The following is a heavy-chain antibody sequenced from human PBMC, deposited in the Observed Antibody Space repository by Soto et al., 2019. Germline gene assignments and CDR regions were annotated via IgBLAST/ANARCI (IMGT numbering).Heavy chain of an antibody. CDR1: GGSVSSGSYY. J-gene: IGHJ5*02. CDR2: IYYSGST. Sequence: PSETLSLTCTVSGGSVSSGSYYWSWIRQPPGKGLEWIGYIYYSGSTNYNPSLKSRVTISVDTSKNQFSLKLSSVTAADTAVYYCARHLLAYDYGDYGLAFDPWGQGTLVTVSS. V-gene: IGHV4-61*01. D-gene: IGHD4-17*01. CDR3: ARHLLAYDYGDYGLAFDP.